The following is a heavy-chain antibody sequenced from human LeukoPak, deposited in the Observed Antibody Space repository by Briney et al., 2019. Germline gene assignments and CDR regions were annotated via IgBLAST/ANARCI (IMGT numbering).Heavy chain of an antibody. Sequence: GGSLRLSCEASGFAVSARPMSWVRQAPGKGLEWVSVNSGGSTYFADSVKGRFTIFRDNSKNTLYLQMNSLRAEDTAVYYCARAGLYAVSGLDYWGQGTLVTVSS. CDR1: GFAVSARP. CDR2: NSGGST. J-gene: IGHJ4*02. D-gene: IGHD2-8*01. V-gene: IGHV3-66*01. CDR3: ARAGLYAVSGLDY.